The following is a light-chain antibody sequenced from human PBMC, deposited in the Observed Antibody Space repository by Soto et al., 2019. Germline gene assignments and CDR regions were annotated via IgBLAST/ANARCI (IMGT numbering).Light chain of an antibody. Sequence: QSALTQPASVSGSPGQSVTISCTGTSSDVGGYNYVSWYQQHPGKAPKLMIYEVSNRPSGVSNRFSGSKSGNTASLTISGLQAEDEADYYCSSYTSNSTVGFGGGTKLTVL. CDR2: EVS. CDR1: SSDVGGYNY. CDR3: SSYTSNSTVG. V-gene: IGLV2-14*01. J-gene: IGLJ2*01.